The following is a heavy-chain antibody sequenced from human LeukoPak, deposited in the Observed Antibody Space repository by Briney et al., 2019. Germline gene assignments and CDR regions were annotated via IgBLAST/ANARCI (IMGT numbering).Heavy chain of an antibody. CDR1: GFTFSSYA. V-gene: IGHV3-30-3*01. CDR3: ARTFCGGDCYYYGMDV. J-gene: IGHJ6*02. CDR2: ISYDGSNK. D-gene: IGHD2-21*01. Sequence: GGSLRLSCAASGFTFSSYAMHWVRQAPGKGLEWVAVISYDGSNKYYADSVKGRFTISRDNSKNTLYLQMNSLRAEDTAVYYCARTFCGGDCYYYGMDVWGQGTTVTVSS.